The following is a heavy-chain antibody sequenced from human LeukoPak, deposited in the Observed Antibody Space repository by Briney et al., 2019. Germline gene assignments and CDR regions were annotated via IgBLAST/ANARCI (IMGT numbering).Heavy chain of an antibody. J-gene: IGHJ3*02. D-gene: IGHD3-10*01. V-gene: IGHV4-31*03. CDR2: IYYSGST. CDR1: GGSISSGGYY. CDR3: ARHEGITVNPFDI. Sequence: PSETLSLTCTVSGGSISSGGYYWSWIRQHPGKGLEWIGYIYYSGSTYYNPSLKSRLTISVDTSKNQFSLRLSSVTAADTAVYYCARHEGITVNPFDIWGQGTMVTVSS.